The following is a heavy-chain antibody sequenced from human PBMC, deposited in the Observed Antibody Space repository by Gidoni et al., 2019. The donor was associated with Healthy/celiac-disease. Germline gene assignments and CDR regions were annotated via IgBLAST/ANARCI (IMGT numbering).Heavy chain of an antibody. Sequence: EVQLLESGGGLVQPGGSLRLSCAASGFTFSSYAMSWVRQAPGKGLEWVAAMSGSGGSTYYADSVKGRFTISRDNSKNTLYLQMNSLRAEDTAVDYCAKDSSGWYYGYYFDYWGQGTLVTVSS. J-gene: IGHJ4*02. CDR2: MSGSGGST. V-gene: IGHV3-23*01. CDR1: GFTFSSYA. CDR3: AKDSSGWYYGYYFDY. D-gene: IGHD6-19*01.